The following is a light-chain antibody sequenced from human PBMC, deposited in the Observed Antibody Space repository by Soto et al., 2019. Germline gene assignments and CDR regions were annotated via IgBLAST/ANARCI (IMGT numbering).Light chain of an antibody. J-gene: IGKJ2*01. Sequence: EIVLTQSPGTLSLSPGERATLSCRASQSISSSYLAWYQQKPGQPPRLLIYGASSRATGIPDRFSGSGSGTDSTLTISRLEPENFAVYYCQQYGSSPPMYTFGQGTKVEIK. V-gene: IGKV3-20*01. CDR1: QSISSSY. CDR3: QQYGSSPPMYT. CDR2: GAS.